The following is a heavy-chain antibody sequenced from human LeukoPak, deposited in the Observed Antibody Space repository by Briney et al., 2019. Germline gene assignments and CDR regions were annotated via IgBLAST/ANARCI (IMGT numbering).Heavy chain of an antibody. CDR3: AKIAYGSGSQGQPIYYYGMDV. CDR1: GFTFHDYA. J-gene: IGHJ6*02. V-gene: IGHV3-9*01. Sequence: SLRLSCAASGFTFHDYAMHWVRPAPGKGLEWVSGISWNSGSIGYADSVKGRFTISRDNANNSLYLQMNSLRAEDTALYYCAKIAYGSGSQGQPIYYYGMDVWGQGTTVTVSS. CDR2: ISWNSGSI. D-gene: IGHD3-10*01.